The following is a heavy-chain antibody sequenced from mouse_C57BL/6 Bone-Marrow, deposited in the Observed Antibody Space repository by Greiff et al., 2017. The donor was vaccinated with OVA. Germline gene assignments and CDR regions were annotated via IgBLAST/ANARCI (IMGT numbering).Heavy chain of an antibody. J-gene: IGHJ3*01. Sequence: EVQLQQSGPELVKPGASVKISCKASGYTFTDYYMNWVKQSHGKSLEWIGDINPNNGGTSYNQKFKGKATLTVDKSSSTAYMELRSLTSEDSAVYYCARTDSCWFADWGQGTLVTVSA. CDR2: INPNNGGT. V-gene: IGHV1-26*01. CDR3: ARTDSCWFAD. CDR1: GYTFTDYY.